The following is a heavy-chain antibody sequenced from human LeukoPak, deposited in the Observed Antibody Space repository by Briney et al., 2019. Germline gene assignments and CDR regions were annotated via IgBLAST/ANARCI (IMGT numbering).Heavy chain of an antibody. J-gene: IGHJ5*02. CDR1: GYTFTSYG. V-gene: IGHV1-18*01. CDR3: ARVGIAAAGTYNWFDP. D-gene: IGHD6-13*01. CDR2: ISAYNGNT. Sequence: GASVKVSCKASGYTFTSYGITWVRQAPGQGLEWMGWISAYNGNTNYAQKLQGRVTMTTDTSTSTAYMELRSLRSDDTAVYYCARVGIAAAGTYNWFDPWGQGTLVTVSS.